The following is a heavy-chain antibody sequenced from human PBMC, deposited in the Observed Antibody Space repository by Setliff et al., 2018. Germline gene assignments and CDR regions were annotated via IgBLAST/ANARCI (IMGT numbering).Heavy chain of an antibody. J-gene: IGHJ4*02. V-gene: IGHV4-4*08. CDR2: IYTSGSSGST. CDR3: ARGVSGVSWTPRY. CDR1: GDSMSNNH. Sequence: SETLSLTCTVSGDSMSNNHWTWIRQPPGKGLEWIGHIYTSGSSGSTNYNSSLKSRVTISVDMSKNQFSLQLTSLTAADTAVYYCARGVSGVSWTPRYWGRGTLVTVSS. D-gene: IGHD2-15*01.